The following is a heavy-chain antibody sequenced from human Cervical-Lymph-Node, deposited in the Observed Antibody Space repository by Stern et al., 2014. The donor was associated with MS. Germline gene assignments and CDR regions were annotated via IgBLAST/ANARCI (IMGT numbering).Heavy chain of an antibody. Sequence: DQLVESGGGVVQPGRSLRLSCAASGFTFSSYGMHWVRQAQGKGLEWVAVISYDGSNKYYADSVKGRFTISRDNSKNALYLQMNSLRAEDTAVYYCANTRWELLHLDYWGQGTLVTVSS. CDR3: ANTRWELLHLDY. D-gene: IGHD1-26*01. J-gene: IGHJ4*02. CDR1: GFTFSSYG. V-gene: IGHV3-30*18. CDR2: ISYDGSNK.